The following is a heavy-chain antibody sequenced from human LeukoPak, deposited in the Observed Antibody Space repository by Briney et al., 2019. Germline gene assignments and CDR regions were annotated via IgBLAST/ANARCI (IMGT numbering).Heavy chain of an antibody. CDR2: ISGSGSTI. D-gene: IGHD2-15*01. CDR3: ATGGSSLTFDF. J-gene: IGHJ3*01. Sequence: PGGSLRLSCAASGLTFKDYSIIWIRQAPGKGLEWVSYISGSGSTIYYADSVKGRFTISRDNAKNSLFLQLNSLRVEDTAVYYCATGGSSLTFDFWGHGTMVTVSS. CDR1: GLTFKDYS. V-gene: IGHV3-11*01.